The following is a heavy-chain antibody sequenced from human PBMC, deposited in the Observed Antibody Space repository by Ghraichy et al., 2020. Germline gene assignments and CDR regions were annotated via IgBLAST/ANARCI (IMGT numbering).Heavy chain of an antibody. Sequence: GESLNISCAASGFTFSTYAMSWVRQAPGKGLEWVSTLSGNGGSTYYADSVKGRFTISRDNSKNTLYLQMNSLRAEETAVYYCARGGGYGLDPWGQGTLVTVSS. V-gene: IGHV3-23*01. J-gene: IGHJ5*02. D-gene: IGHD3-22*01. CDR1: GFTFSTYA. CDR2: LSGNGGST. CDR3: ARGGGYGLDP.